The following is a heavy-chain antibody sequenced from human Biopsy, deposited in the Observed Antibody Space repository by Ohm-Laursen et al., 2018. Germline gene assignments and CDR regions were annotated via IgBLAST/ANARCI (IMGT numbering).Heavy chain of an antibody. CDR3: AKDLRNNNWGVEN. CDR2: INSDGSST. D-gene: IGHD7-27*01. V-gene: IGHV3-74*01. Sequence: GSLRLSCTASGFSFSRFWMYWVRQAPGKGLVWVSRINSDGSSTNYADAVKGRLTISRDNSKNTLYLQMNNLRAEDTAVFYCAKDLRNNNWGVENWGQGTLVTVSS. J-gene: IGHJ4*02. CDR1: GFSFSRFW.